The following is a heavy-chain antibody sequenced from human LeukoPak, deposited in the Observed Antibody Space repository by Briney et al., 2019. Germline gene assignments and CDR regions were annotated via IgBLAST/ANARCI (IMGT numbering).Heavy chain of an antibody. J-gene: IGHJ6*03. Sequence: SETLYLTCTVSGASITSYYWIWIRQPPGKGLEWIGYIYNSGSTSYNPSLKSRVTISEDTSKNQFSLKLSSVTAADTAVYYCARGGDYDFWSGYSNYYYMDVWGKGTTVTVSS. V-gene: IGHV4-59*01. CDR2: IYNSGST. D-gene: IGHD3-3*01. CDR1: GASITSYY. CDR3: ARGGDYDFWSGYSNYYYMDV.